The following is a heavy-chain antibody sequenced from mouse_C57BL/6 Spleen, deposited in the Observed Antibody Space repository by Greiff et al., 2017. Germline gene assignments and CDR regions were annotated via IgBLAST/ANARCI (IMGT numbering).Heavy chain of an antibody. Sequence: VKLMASGAELVRPGASVTLSCKASGYTFTDYEMHWVKQTPVHGLEWIGAIDPETGGTAYNQKFKGKAILTADKSSSTAYMELRSLTSEDSAVYYCTRSHYYGSSYWYFDVWGTGTTVTVSS. CDR3: TRSHYYGSSYWYFDV. CDR2: IDPETGGT. V-gene: IGHV1-15*01. D-gene: IGHD1-1*01. CDR1: GYTFTDYE. J-gene: IGHJ1*03.